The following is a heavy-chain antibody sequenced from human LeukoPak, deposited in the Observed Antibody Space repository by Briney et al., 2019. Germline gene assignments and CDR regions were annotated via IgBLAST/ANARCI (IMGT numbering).Heavy chain of an antibody. CDR3: ARARMAVDWFDP. V-gene: IGHV1-2*02. CDR2: INPNTGGT. Sequence: ASVTVSCKASGYTFTGYYMHWVRQAPGQGLEWMGWINPNTGGTNYAQKFQGRVTMTRDTSISTAYMELSRLRSDDTAVYYCARARMAVDWFDPWGQGTLVTVSS. CDR1: GYTFTGYY. D-gene: IGHD5-24*01. J-gene: IGHJ5*02.